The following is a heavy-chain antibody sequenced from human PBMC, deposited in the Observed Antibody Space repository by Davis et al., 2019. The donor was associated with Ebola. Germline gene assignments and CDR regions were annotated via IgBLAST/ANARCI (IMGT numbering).Heavy chain of an antibody. Sequence: GESLKISCAASGFTFSSYAMSWVRQAPGKGLEWVSGISGSGGSTYYADSVKGRFTISRDNSKNTLYLQMNSLRAEDTAVYYCAKNHGGTGTTNWFDPWGQGTLVTVSS. CDR2: ISGSGGST. CDR1: GFTFSSYA. V-gene: IGHV3-23*01. CDR3: AKNHGGTGTTNWFDP. J-gene: IGHJ5*02. D-gene: IGHD1-7*01.